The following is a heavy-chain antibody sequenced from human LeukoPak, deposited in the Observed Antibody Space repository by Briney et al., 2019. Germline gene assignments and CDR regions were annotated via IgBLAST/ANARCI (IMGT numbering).Heavy chain of an antibody. CDR3: LGYPPAWAANGYASAHNDY. J-gene: IGHJ4*02. CDR1: GFTFSDYN. Sequence: GGSLRLSCAASGFTFSDYNMRWIRQAPGKGLEWVSSISRSGSTKYYADSVKGRFTISRDNAKNSLYLQMNSLRAEDTAVYYCLGYPPAWAANGYASAHNDYWGQGTLVTVSS. CDR2: ISRSGSTK. V-gene: IGHV3-11*01. D-gene: IGHD2-8*01.